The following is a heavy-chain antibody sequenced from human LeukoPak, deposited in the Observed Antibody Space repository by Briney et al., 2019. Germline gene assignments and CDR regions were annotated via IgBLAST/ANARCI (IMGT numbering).Heavy chain of an antibody. CDR2: IYYSGSI. CDR1: GGSISSYY. V-gene: IGHV4-39*01. D-gene: IGHD5-12*01. Sequence: SETLSLTCTVSGGSISSYYWGWIRQPPGKGLEWIGSIYYSGSIYYNPSLKSRVTISVDTSKNQFSLKLSSVTAADTAVYYCARSDSGYDLAAFDYWGQGTLVTVSS. CDR3: ARSDSGYDLAAFDY. J-gene: IGHJ4*02.